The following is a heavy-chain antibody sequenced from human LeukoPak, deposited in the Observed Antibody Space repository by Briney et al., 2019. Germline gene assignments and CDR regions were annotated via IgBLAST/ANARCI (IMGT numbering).Heavy chain of an antibody. CDR3: ARDYCSGGSCYWDY. J-gene: IGHJ4*02. D-gene: IGHD2-15*01. CDR2: IYYSGST. V-gene: IGHV4-59*01. CDR1: GGSISSYY. Sequence: PSETLSLTCTVSGGSISSYYWSWIRQPPGKGLEWIGYIYYSGSTNYNPSLKSRVTISVDTSKNQFSLKLSSVTAADTAVYYCARDYCSGGSCYWDYWGQGTLVTVPS.